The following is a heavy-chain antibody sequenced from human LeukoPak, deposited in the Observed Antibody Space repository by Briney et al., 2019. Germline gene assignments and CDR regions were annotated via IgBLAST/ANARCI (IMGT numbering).Heavy chain of an antibody. CDR2: IYYSGST. D-gene: IGHD2-2*02. CDR3: ARVPLYCSSTSCYRRPLGWLDP. Sequence: KPSETLSLTCTVSGGSISSYYWSWIRQPPGKGLEWIGYIYYSGSTNYNPSLKSRVTISVDTSKNQFSLKLSSVTAADTAVYYCARVPLYCSSTSCYRRPLGWLDPWGQGTLVTVSS. CDR1: GGSISSYY. J-gene: IGHJ5*02. V-gene: IGHV4-59*01.